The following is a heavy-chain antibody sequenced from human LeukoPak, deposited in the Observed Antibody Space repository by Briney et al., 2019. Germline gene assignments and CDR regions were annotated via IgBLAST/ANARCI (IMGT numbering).Heavy chain of an antibody. CDR2: IRFDGSEK. CDR1: RFTFSSFG. CDR3: ANSHL. Sequence: PPGGSLRLSCAASRFTFSSFGMHWVRQAPGKGLEWVAFIRFDGSEKSYADTVKGRFTISRDNSKNTLYLQMSTLRPEDTAVYYCANSHLWGLGTLVTVSS. J-gene: IGHJ4*02. V-gene: IGHV3-30*02.